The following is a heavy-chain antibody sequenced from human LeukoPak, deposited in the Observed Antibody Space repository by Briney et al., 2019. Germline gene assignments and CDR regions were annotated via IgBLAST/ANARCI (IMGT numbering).Heavy chain of an antibody. V-gene: IGHV4-39*01. CDR2: IYYSGST. D-gene: IGHD6-13*01. CDR1: GGSISSSSYY. CDR3: PYSSSWYDY. Sequence: SETLPLTCTVSGGSISSSSYYWGWIRQPPGKGLEWIGSIYYSGSTYYNPSLKSRVTISVDTSKNQFSLKLSSVTAADTAVYYCPYSSSWYDYWGQGTLVTVSS. J-gene: IGHJ4*02.